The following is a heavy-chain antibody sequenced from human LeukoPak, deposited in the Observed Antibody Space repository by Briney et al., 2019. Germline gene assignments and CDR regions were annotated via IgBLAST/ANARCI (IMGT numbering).Heavy chain of an antibody. Sequence: PGGSLRLSCAASGFTFSSYWMGWVRQAPGKGLEWGANIKQDGSEKYYVDSVKGRFTISRDNAKNSLYLQMNSLRAEDTAVYYCAREYYYGSGSYYRWGQGTLVTVSS. D-gene: IGHD3-10*01. CDR2: IKQDGSEK. CDR1: GFTFSSYW. CDR3: AREYYYGSGSYYR. V-gene: IGHV3-7*01. J-gene: IGHJ5*02.